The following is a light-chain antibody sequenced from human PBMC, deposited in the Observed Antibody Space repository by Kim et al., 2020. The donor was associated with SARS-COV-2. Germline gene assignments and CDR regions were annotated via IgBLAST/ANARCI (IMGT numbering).Light chain of an antibody. Sequence: DIQMTQSPSSLSASVGDTVTITCRASQSIFEYLSWNQHTSPGKAPKLLLYDSSSLHSEVPSRFNGSGSGTEFTLVISSLQPEDFGTYYCQQSYTKPITFGQGTRLEIK. J-gene: IGKJ5*01. V-gene: IGKV1-39*01. CDR2: DSS. CDR1: QSIFEY. CDR3: QQSYTKPIT.